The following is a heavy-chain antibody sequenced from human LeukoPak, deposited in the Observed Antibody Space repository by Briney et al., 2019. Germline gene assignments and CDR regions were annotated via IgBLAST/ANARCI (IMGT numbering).Heavy chain of an antibody. J-gene: IGHJ6*02. D-gene: IGHD3-3*01. V-gene: IGHV1-69*05. CDR1: GGTFSSYA. Sequence: ASVKVSCKASGGTFSSYAISWVRQAPGQGLEWMGGIIPIFGTANYAQKFQGRVTITRDTSASTAYMELSSLRSEDTAVYYCARDGMDGYDFWSGYSPSRYYYGMDVWGQGTTVTVSS. CDR3: ARDGMDGYDFWSGYSPSRYYYGMDV. CDR2: IIPIFGTA.